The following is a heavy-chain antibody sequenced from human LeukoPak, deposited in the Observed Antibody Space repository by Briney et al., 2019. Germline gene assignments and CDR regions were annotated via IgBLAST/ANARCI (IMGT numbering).Heavy chain of an antibody. CDR3: ARGGNYYGSSGWFDP. CDR2: IWYDGSNK. CDR1: GFTFSSYG. V-gene: IGHV3-33*01. Sequence: GRSLRLSCAASGFTFSSYGMHWVRQAPGKGLEWVAVIWYDGSNKYYADSVKGRFTISRDNSKNTLYLQMNSLRAEDTAVYYCARGGNYYGSSGWFDPWGQGTLVTVPS. D-gene: IGHD3-10*01. J-gene: IGHJ5*02.